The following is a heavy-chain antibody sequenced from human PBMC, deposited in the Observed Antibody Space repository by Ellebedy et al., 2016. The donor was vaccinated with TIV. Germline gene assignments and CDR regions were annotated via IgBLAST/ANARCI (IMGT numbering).Heavy chain of an antibody. CDR3: TRESPLYCSPTPCIAGH. D-gene: IGHD2-15*01. J-gene: IGHJ4*02. CDR2: ISAYYGST. Sequence: AASVKVSCKTSGYTFTTYGISWVRQAPGQGPEWMGWISAYYGSTNYAQKFQGRVTLTRDTSTSTAYMELRSLRSDDTDVYYCTRESPLYCSPTPCIAGHWGQGSLVTVSS. CDR1: GYTFTTYG. V-gene: IGHV1-18*01.